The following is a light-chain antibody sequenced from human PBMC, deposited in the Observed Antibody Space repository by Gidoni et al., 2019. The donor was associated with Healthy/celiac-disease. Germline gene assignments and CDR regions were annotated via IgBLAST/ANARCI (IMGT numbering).Light chain of an antibody. CDR3: QQSYSTPRYT. J-gene: IGKJ2*01. V-gene: IGKV1-39*01. CDR1: QSISSY. Sequence: DIQMTHSPSSLSASVGDRVTITCRASQSISSYLNWYQQKPGKAPKLLIYAASSLQSGVPSRFSGSGSGTDFTLTISSLQPEDFETYYCQQSYSTPRYTFGQGTKLEIK. CDR2: AAS.